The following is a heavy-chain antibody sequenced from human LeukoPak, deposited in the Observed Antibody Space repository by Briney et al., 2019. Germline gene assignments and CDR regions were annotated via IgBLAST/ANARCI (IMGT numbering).Heavy chain of an antibody. J-gene: IGHJ3*02. D-gene: IGHD2-2*01. V-gene: IGHV4-59*12. Sequence: SETLSLTCTVSGGSITNYYWSWIRQPPGKGLEWIGYIYYSGSTNYNPSLKSRVTISVDTSKNQFSLKLSSVTAADTAVYYCARDHCSRTSCYDAFDIWGQGTMVTVSS. CDR1: GGSITNYY. CDR3: ARDHCSRTSCYDAFDI. CDR2: IYYSGST.